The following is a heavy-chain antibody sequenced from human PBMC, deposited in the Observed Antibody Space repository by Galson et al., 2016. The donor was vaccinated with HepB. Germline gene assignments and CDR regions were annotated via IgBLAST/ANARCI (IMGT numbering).Heavy chain of an antibody. Sequence: SLRLSCAASGFTFSTYGMHWVRQAPGKGLEWVAVISYARSNKNYAASVKGRFTISRDNSKNTLYLERTSLREEDTAVYYCAKDYSVYYFDGTGYYNACDYWGQGALVTVAS. D-gene: IGHD3-22*01. CDR2: ISYARSNK. V-gene: IGHV3-30*18. CDR1: GFTFSTYG. CDR3: AKDYSVYYFDGTGYYNACDY. J-gene: IGHJ4*02.